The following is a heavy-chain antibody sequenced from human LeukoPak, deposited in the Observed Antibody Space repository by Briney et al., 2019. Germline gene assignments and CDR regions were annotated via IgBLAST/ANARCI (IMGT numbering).Heavy chain of an antibody. Sequence: SETLSLTCTVSGGSISSYYWSWIRQPPGKGLEWIGYIYYSGSTNYNPSLKSRVTISVDTSKNQFSLKLSSVTAADTAVYYCARDLKSPTTVTYYYYYYMDVWGKGTTVTVSS. V-gene: IGHV4-59*12. CDR3: ARDLKSPTTVTYYYYYYMDV. CDR1: GGSISSYY. CDR2: IYYSGST. D-gene: IGHD4-17*01. J-gene: IGHJ6*03.